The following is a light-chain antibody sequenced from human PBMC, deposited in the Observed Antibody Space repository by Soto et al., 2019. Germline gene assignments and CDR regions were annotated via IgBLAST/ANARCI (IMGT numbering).Light chain of an antibody. CDR1: QSVSSN. CDR3: QQYGRSPWT. Sequence: EIVMTQSPATLSVSPGEGATLSCRSSQSVSSNLAWYQQKPGQAPRLVIYGASTRATGIPDRFSASGSGTDFTLTISRLEPEDFGVYYCQQYGRSPWTFGQGTKVDI. CDR2: GAS. V-gene: IGKV3-20*01. J-gene: IGKJ1*01.